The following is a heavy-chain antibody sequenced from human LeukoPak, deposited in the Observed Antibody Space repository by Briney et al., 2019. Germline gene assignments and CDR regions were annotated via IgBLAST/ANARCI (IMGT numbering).Heavy chain of an antibody. J-gene: IGHJ4*02. CDR3: ARDQATTYYDYVWGSYRSPDFDY. V-gene: IGHV3-21*01. CDR1: GFTFSSYA. D-gene: IGHD3-16*02. Sequence: GGSLRLSCAASGFTFSSYAMSWVRQAPGKGLEWVSSISRSSSYIYYADSVKGRFTISGDNAKNSLYLQMNSLRAEDTAVYYCARDQATTYYDYVWGSYRSPDFDYWGQGTLVTVSS. CDR2: ISRSSSYI.